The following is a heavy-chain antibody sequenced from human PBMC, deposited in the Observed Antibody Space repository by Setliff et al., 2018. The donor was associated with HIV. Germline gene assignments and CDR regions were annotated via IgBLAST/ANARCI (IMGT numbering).Heavy chain of an antibody. CDR3: ARDLSIAAVGTDVGGYFDY. V-gene: IGHV3-11*04. CDR1: GFTFSDYY. D-gene: IGHD6-13*01. CDR2: ISSSGSTI. J-gene: IGHJ4*02. Sequence: LRLSCAASGFTFSDYYMSWIRQAPGKGLEWVSYISSSGSTIYYADSVKGRFTISRDNAKKSLYLQMNSLRAGDTAVYYCARDLSIAAVGTDVGGYFDYWGQGTLVTVSS.